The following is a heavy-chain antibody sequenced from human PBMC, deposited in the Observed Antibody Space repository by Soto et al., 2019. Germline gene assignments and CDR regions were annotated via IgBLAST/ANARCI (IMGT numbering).Heavy chain of an antibody. CDR1: GFTFSSYS. V-gene: IGHV3-21*01. CDR2: ISSSSSYI. J-gene: IGHJ4*02. D-gene: IGHD2-21*02. Sequence: GGSLRLSCAASGFTFSSYSMNWVRQAPGKGLEWVSSISSSSSYIYYADSVKGRFTISRDNAKNSLYLQMNSLRAEDTAVYYCARALGVVVVTATTRHKNDDYWGQGTLVTVSS. CDR3: ARALGVVVVTATTRHKNDDY.